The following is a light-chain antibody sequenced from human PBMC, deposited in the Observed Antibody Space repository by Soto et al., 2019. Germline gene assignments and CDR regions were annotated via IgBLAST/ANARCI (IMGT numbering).Light chain of an antibody. V-gene: IGLV2-11*01. CDR1: SSDVGGYNY. CDR2: DVS. CDR3: CSYAGSYTHYV. Sequence: QSALTQPRSVSGSPGQSITISCTGTSSDVGGYNYVSWYRQHPGKAPKLMIYDVSKRPSGVPDRFCGSKSGNTASLTISGLQAEDEADYYCCSYAGSYTHYVFGTGTKVTVL. J-gene: IGLJ1*01.